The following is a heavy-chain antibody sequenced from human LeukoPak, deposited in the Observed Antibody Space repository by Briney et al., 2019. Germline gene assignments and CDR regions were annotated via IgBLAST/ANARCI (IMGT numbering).Heavy chain of an antibody. V-gene: IGHV4-34*01. Sequence: SETLSLTCAVYGGSSSGYYWSWIRQPPGKGLEWIGEINHSGSTNYNPSLKSRVTISVDTSKNQFSLKLSSVTAADTALYYCARGGVPSLVYWGRGTLLTVSS. J-gene: IGHJ4*02. CDR1: GGSSSGYY. CDR2: INHSGST. D-gene: IGHD3-10*01. CDR3: ARGGVPSLVY.